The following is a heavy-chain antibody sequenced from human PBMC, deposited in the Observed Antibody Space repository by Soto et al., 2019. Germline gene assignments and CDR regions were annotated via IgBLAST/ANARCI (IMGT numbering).Heavy chain of an antibody. CDR1: GGSISSYY. Sequence: SLTCTFSGGSISSYYWSWIRQPPGKGLEWIGYIYYSGSTNYNPSLKSRVTISVDTSKNQFSLKLSSVTAADTAVYYCARGNGPRGMDVWGQGTTVTVSS. D-gene: IGHD2-8*01. V-gene: IGHV4-59*01. CDR2: IYYSGST. J-gene: IGHJ6*02. CDR3: ARGNGPRGMDV.